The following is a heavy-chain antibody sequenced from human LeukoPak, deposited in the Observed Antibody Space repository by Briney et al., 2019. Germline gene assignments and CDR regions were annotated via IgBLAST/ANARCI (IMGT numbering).Heavy chain of an antibody. J-gene: IGHJ4*02. Sequence: SETLSLTCTVSGGSISSYYWSWIRQPPGKGLEWIGYIYYSGSTNYNPSLKSRVTISVDTSSDRFSLRLTSVTAADTAVYYCARAPIVVVSTPSFDTWGQGILVTVSS. CDR2: IYYSGST. V-gene: IGHV4-59*12. CDR1: GGSISSYY. D-gene: IGHD3-22*01. CDR3: ARAPIVVVSTPSFDT.